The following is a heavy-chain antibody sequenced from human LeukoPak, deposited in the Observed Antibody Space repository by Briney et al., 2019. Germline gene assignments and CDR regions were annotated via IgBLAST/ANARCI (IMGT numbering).Heavy chain of an antibody. CDR3: ANEYCSGGSCYQRAYNYYYYGMDV. CDR2: IYYSGST. V-gene: IGHV4-39*01. J-gene: IGHJ6*02. CDR1: GGSISSSSCY. Sequence: PSETLSLTCTVSGGSISSSSCYWGWIRQPPGKGLEWIGSIYYSGSTYYNPSLKSRVTISVDTSKNQFSLKLSSVTAADTAVYYCANEYCSGGSCYQRAYNYYYYGMDVWGQGTTVTVSS. D-gene: IGHD2-15*01.